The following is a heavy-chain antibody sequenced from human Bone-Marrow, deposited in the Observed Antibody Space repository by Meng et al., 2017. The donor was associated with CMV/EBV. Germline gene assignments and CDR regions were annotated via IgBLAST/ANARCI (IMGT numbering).Heavy chain of an antibody. CDR1: GFTFSSYW. V-gene: IGHV3-7*03. Sequence: GESLKISCAASGFTFSSYWMSWVRQAPGKGLEWVANIKQDGSEKYYVDSVKGRFTISRDNAKNSLYLQMNSLRAEDTAVYYCARDAVDIVLVPTTGAIDYWGQGTLVTVSS. CDR3: ARDAVDIVLVPTTGAIDY. D-gene: IGHD2-2*01. CDR2: IKQDGSEK. J-gene: IGHJ4*02.